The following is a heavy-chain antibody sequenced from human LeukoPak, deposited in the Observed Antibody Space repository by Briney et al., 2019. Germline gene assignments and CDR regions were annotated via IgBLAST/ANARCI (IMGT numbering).Heavy chain of an antibody. CDR2: IYSRVTT. Sequence: QRLSLTCTVSGGSLSEDYSSCVRQPPGKGLGWVGYIYSRVTTNSNPCLKNRVTLSMDTSPNQDSLRRGAVTAPDTAVYYCARQVLWDIFVMGRPNHNNAFDLWGQGTMVTVSS. CDR1: GGSLSEDY. V-gene: IGHV4-59*08. J-gene: IGHJ3*01. CDR3: ARQVLWDIFVMGRPNHNNAFDL. D-gene: IGHD2-15*01.